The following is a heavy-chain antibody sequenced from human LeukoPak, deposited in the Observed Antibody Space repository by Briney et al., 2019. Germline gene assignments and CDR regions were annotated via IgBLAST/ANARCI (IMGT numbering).Heavy chain of an antibody. J-gene: IGHJ4*02. CDR3: ARVLCSGGSCPADY. CDR2: ISAYNGNT. Sequence: ASVKVSCTASGYTFTSYGISWVRQAPGQGLEWMGWISAYNGNTNYAQKLQGRVTMTTDTSTSTAYMELRSLRSDDTAVYYCARVLCSGGSCPADYWGQGTLVTVSS. CDR1: GYTFTSYG. D-gene: IGHD2-15*01. V-gene: IGHV1-18*04.